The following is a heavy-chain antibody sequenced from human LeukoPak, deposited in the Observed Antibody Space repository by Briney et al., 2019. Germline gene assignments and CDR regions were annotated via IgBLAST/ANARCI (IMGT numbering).Heavy chain of an antibody. CDR1: GFTFSSYA. Sequence: GGSLRLSCAASGFTFSSYAMHWVRQAPGKGLEWVAVISYDGSNKYYADSVKGRFTISRDNSKNTLYVQMNSLRAEDTAVYYCARGRSSSWYWGQGTLVTVSS. D-gene: IGHD6-13*01. CDR3: ARGRSSSWY. V-gene: IGHV3-30-3*01. J-gene: IGHJ4*02. CDR2: ISYDGSNK.